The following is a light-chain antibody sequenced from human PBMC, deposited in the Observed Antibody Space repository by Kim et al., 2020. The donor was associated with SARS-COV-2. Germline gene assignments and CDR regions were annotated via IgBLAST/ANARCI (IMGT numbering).Light chain of an antibody. Sequence: DIQMTQSPSSLSASVGDRVTITCRTGQSIYNYLNWYHQKPGKAPKLLIYATSRLQSGVPSRFSGSGSGTDFTLTISSLQPEDFATYYCQQSYSTPRTFGQGTKLEIK. J-gene: IGKJ2*01. V-gene: IGKV1-39*01. CDR2: ATS. CDR3: QQSYSTPRT. CDR1: QSIYNY.